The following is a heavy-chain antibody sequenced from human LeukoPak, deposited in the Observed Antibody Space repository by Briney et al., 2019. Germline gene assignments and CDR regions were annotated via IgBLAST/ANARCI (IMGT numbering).Heavy chain of an antibody. V-gene: IGHV1-69*04. J-gene: IGHJ4*02. Sequence: EASVKVSCKASGGTFSSYAISWVRQAPGQGLEWMGRIIPILGIANYAQKFQGRVTITADKSTSTAYMELSSLRSEDTAVYYCAPITGGYSSGYWGQGTLVTVSS. CDR2: IIPILGIA. CDR1: GGTFSSYA. D-gene: IGHD6-19*01. CDR3: APITGGYSSGY.